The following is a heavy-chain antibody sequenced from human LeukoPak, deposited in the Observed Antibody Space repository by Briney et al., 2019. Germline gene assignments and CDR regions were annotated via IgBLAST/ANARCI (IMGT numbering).Heavy chain of an antibody. V-gene: IGHV1-24*01. D-gene: IGHD5-12*01. CDR1: GYTLTELS. J-gene: IGHJ3*02. CDR3: ATYVDIVATTNTRSFDI. Sequence: ASVKVPCKFSGYTLTELSMHWVRQAPGKGLEWMGGFDPEDGETIYAQKFQGRVTMTEDTSTDTAYMELSSLRSEDTAVYYCATYVDIVATTNTRSFDIWGQGTMVTVSS. CDR2: FDPEDGET.